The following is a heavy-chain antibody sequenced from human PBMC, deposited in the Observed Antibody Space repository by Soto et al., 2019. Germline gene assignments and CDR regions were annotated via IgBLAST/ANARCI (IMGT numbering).Heavy chain of an antibody. Sequence: EVPLVESGGGLVQPGGSLRLSCAASGFTFSDHYMDWVRQAPGKGLEWVGRTRNKANSYTTEYAASVKGRFTISRDGSKNSLYLQMNSLKTEDTAVYYCARVANAYNYDYWGQGTLVTVSS. CDR3: ARVANAYNYDY. J-gene: IGHJ4*02. V-gene: IGHV3-72*01. CDR1: GFTFSDHY. D-gene: IGHD1-1*01. CDR2: TRNKANSYTT.